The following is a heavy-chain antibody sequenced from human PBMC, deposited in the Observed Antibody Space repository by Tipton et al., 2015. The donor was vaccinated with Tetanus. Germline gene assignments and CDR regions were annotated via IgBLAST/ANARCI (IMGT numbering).Heavy chain of an antibody. CDR3: ARSECSEGKCFLGVFNS. J-gene: IGHJ4*02. CDR2: IYSGGRT. V-gene: IGHV3-53*01. Sequence: SLRLSCAASGFIVSSSYMSWVRQTPGKGLELVSIIYSGGRTNFADSVKGRFAGSRDTSKNTLYLQMNTLRVEDTAIYYCARSECSEGKCFLGVFNSWGQGTLATVSS. D-gene: IGHD6-19*01. CDR1: GFIVSSSY.